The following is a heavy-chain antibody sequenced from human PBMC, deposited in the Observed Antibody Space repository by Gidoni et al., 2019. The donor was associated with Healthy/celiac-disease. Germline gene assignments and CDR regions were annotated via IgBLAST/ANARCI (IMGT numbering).Heavy chain of an antibody. CDR1: GGPISSGAYY. D-gene: IGHD6-19*01. J-gene: IGHJ6*02. CDR3: AREGQAVAGTNYYYYGMDV. V-gene: IGHV4-31*03. Sequence: QVQLQESGPGLVKPSQTLSPTCTVTGGPISSGAYYWDWIRQHPGKGLEWIGYIYYSGSTYYNPSLKSRVTISVDTSKNQFSLKLSSVTAADTAVYYCAREGQAVAGTNYYYYGMDVWGQGTTVTVSS. CDR2: IYYSGST.